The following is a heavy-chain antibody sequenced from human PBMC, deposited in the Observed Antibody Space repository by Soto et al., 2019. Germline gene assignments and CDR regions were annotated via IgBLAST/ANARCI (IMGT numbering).Heavy chain of an antibody. CDR2: IYYSGST. V-gene: IGHV4-61*05. CDR1: GGSISSSSYY. J-gene: IGHJ4*02. Sequence: PSETLSLTCTVSGGSISSSSYYWGWIRQPPGKGPEWIGYIYYSGSTNYNPSLKSRVTISVDTSKNQFSLKLSSVTAADTAVYYCARSSGYDSFIAFWGQGTLVTVSS. D-gene: IGHD5-12*01. CDR3: ARSSGYDSFIAF.